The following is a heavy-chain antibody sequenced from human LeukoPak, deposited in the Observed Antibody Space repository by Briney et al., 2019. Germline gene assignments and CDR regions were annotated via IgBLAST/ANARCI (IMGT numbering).Heavy chain of an antibody. CDR1: GVTFSSYA. V-gene: IGHV1-69*05. CDR2: IIPIFGTA. CDR3: ARAHVGYYYYYIDV. D-gene: IGHD1-26*01. Sequence: SVKVSCKASGVTFSSYAISWVRQAPGRGLEWMGGIIPIFGTANYAQKFQGRVTITTDESTSTAYMELSSLRSEDTAVYYCARAHVGYYYYYIDVWSKGTTVTVSS. J-gene: IGHJ6*03.